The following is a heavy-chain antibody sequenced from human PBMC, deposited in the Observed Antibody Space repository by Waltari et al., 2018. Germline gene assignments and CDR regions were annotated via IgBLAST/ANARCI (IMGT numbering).Heavy chain of an antibody. Sequence: QEQLVESGGGVVQPGRSLRLSCAASGIIFRAGGMHWVRQAPGKGLEWVAVIWYDGSQKYYGDSVKGRFTISRDNSKNTLYLEMNSLRAEDTAVYYCARDLGSSGRYVEEYYHYGMDVWGQGTTVTVSS. CDR3: ARDLGSSGRYVEEYYHYGMDV. CDR2: IWYDGSQK. J-gene: IGHJ6*02. D-gene: IGHD6-19*01. V-gene: IGHV3-33*01. CDR1: GIIFRAGG.